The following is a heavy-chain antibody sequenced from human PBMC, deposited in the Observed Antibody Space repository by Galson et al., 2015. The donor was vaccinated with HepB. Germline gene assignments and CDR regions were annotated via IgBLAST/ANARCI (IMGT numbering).Heavy chain of an antibody. J-gene: IGHJ4*02. D-gene: IGHD3-3*01. CDR3: ARDPIRQGSAFGNFDY. CDR1: AFAFSAYC. CDR2: INQDGTFG. V-gene: IGHV3-7*03. Sequence: SLRLSGAAYAFAFSAYCMSWVRQAPGKGLEWVGNINQDGTFGYYREPMKGRFTISRDNSKNSLFLQMNSLRVEDTAVYYCARDPIRQGSAFGNFDYWGQGTLVTVSS.